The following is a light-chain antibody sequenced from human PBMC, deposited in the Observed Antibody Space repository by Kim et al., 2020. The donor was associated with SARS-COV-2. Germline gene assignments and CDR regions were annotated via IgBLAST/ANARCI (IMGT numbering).Light chain of an antibody. CDR2: WAS. CDR3: QQYYTTPPT. CDR1: QSVVHRSNSKNY. Sequence: ATINCKSSQSVVHRSNSKNYLAWYQQKPGQPPKRLVYWASTRESGVPDRFSGSGSGTDFTLTISSLQTEDVAVYYCQQYYTTPPTFGGGTKVDIK. J-gene: IGKJ4*01. V-gene: IGKV4-1*01.